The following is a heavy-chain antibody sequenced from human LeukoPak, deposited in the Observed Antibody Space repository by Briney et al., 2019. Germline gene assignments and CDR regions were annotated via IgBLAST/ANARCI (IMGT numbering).Heavy chain of an antibody. CDR1: GFSLRTSGVG. Sequence: ESGPTLVKPTQTLTLTCTFSGFSLRTSGVGVGWIRQPPVKALECLALIYWDDDKRYRPSLKHRLTITKDTAKNQVVLTMTNMDPVDTATYYCAHSPPMFRGVIIFGGGWFDPWGQGTLVTVSS. V-gene: IGHV2-5*02. D-gene: IGHD3-10*01. J-gene: IGHJ5*02. CDR2: IYWDDDK. CDR3: AHSPPMFRGVIIFGGGWFDP.